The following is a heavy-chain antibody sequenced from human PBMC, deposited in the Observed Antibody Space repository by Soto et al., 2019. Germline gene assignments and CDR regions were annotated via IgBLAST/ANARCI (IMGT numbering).Heavy chain of an antibody. Sequence: DVQLLESGGGLVQPGGSLRLSCVASGFNFSSYAMNWVRQAPGKGLEWVAVIGGSGRSTHYTDSVKGKFTVSRDNCRNKRRREKHSLRAEEKSVYYCPKGDSSPSSQVFYWGRGPRITDSS. V-gene: IGHV3-23*01. D-gene: IGHD2-2*01. J-gene: IGHJ4*02. CDR3: PKGDSSPSSQVFY. CDR1: GFNFSSYA. CDR2: IGGSGRST.